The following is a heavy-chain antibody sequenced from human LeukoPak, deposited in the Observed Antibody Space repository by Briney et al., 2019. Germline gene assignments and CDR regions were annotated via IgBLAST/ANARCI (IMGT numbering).Heavy chain of an antibody. CDR1: GYTFTSYG. CDR2: ISAYNGNT. Sequence: ASVKVSCKASGYTFTSYGISWVRQAPGQGLEWMGWISAYNGNTNYAQKLQGRVTMTTDTSTSTAYMELRSLRSDDTAVYYCARAPLSLSSSFRFLFDYWGQGTLVTVSS. V-gene: IGHV1-18*01. D-gene: IGHD6-6*01. CDR3: ARAPLSLSSSFRFLFDY. J-gene: IGHJ4*02.